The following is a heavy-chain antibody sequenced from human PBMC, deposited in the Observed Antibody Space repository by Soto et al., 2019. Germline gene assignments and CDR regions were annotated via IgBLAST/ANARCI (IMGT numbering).Heavy chain of an antibody. V-gene: IGHV1-69*13. CDR3: ARDRLANGVTYYYYGMDV. Sequence: SVKVSCKASGGTLSSYAISCVRQAPGQGLEWMGGIIPIFGTANYAQKFQGRVTITADESTSTAYMELSSLRSEDTAAYYCARDRLANGVTYYYYGMDVWGQGTTVTVSS. D-gene: IGHD3-3*01. CDR2: IIPIFGTA. J-gene: IGHJ6*02. CDR1: GGTLSSYA.